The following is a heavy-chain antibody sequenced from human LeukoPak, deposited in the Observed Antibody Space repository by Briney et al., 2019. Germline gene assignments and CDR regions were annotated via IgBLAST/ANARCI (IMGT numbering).Heavy chain of an antibody. V-gene: IGHV3-23*01. CDR1: GFTFSSYA. CDR2: ISASGGST. D-gene: IGHD2-2*01. Sequence: PGGSLRLSCAASGFTFSSYAMNWVRQAPGKGLEWVSTISASGGSTYYFGKGRFTISRDNSKNTLYLQMNSLRAEDTAVYYCAKGYCSSTNCKESFFDYWGQGTLVTVSS. J-gene: IGHJ4*02. CDR3: AKGYCSSTNCKESFFDY.